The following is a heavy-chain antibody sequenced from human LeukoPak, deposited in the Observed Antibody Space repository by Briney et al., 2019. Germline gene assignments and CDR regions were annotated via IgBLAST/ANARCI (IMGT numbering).Heavy chain of an antibody. V-gene: IGHV4-59*01. CDR1: GGSISSYY. CDR2: IYYSGST. D-gene: IGHD1-14*01. Sequence: SETLSPTCTVSGGSISSYYWSWIRQPPGRGLEWIGYIYYSGSTNYNPSLKSRVTISVDTSKNQFSLKLSSVTAADTAVYYCARYRFVFDYWGQGTLVTVSS. CDR3: ARYRFVFDY. J-gene: IGHJ4*02.